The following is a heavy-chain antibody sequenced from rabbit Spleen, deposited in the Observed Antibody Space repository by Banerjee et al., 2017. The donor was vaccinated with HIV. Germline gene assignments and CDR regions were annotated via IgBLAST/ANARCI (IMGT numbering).Heavy chain of an antibody. CDR3: VREVAAKFNL. Sequence: QEQLVESGGGLVQPEGSLTLTCKASGFSFSDRDVMCWVRQAPGKGLEWIGYIDPVFGITYYANWVNGRFTISSHNAQNTLFLQLNSLTAADTATYFCVREVAAKFNLWGQGTLVTVS. CDR2: IDPVFGIT. J-gene: IGHJ4*01. CDR1: GFSFSDRDV. D-gene: IGHD4-1*01. V-gene: IGHV1S47*01.